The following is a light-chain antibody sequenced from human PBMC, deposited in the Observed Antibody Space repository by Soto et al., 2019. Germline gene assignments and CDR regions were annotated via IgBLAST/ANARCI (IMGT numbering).Light chain of an antibody. CDR3: QQYNNWPRT. Sequence: DIVLTQSPGTLSLSPGERSTLSFRASQSVSSNLAWYQQKPGQAPRLLIYGASTRATGIPARFSGSGSGTEFTLTISSLQSEDFAVYYCQQYNNWPRTFGQGTKVDIK. V-gene: IGKV3-15*01. CDR1: QSVSSN. J-gene: IGKJ1*01. CDR2: GAS.